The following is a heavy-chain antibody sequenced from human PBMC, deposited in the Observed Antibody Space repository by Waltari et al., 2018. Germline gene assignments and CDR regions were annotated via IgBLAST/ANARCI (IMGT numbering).Heavy chain of an antibody. Sequence: QVQLVQSGAEVKKPGSSVKVSCKASGGTFSSYAISWVRQAPGQGLEWMGGIIPILGIANYAQKFQGRVTITADESTSTAYMELSSLRSEDTAVYYCARGPFIRSWVAFDIWGQGTMVTVSS. CDR3: ARGPFIRSWVAFDI. V-gene: IGHV1-69*04. D-gene: IGHD4-17*01. CDR1: GGTFSSYA. J-gene: IGHJ3*02. CDR2: IIPILGIA.